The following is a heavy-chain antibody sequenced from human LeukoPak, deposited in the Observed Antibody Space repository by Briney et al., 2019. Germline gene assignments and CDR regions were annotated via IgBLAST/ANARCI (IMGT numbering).Heavy chain of an antibody. V-gene: IGHV3-23*01. CDR2: ISGSGDST. CDR1: GFTFSNYA. D-gene: IGHD2-15*01. Sequence: GGSLRLSCAASGFTFSNYAMRWVRQAPGKGLEWVSGISGSGDSTYYADSVKGRFTISRDNSKNTLYLQMNSLRAEDTAVYYCARALLDYWGQGTLVTVSS. CDR3: ARALLDY. J-gene: IGHJ4*02.